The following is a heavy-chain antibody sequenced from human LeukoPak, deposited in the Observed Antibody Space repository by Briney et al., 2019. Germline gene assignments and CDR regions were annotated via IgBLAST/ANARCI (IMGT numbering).Heavy chain of an antibody. Sequence: PGGSLRLSCAASGFTFSNFWMHWVRQAPGKGLVWVALIYGDGSFTRYADSVKGRFTISRDNAKNTVYLQMNSLRAEDMAVYYCARVQDYYDSSGQTLYYYGMDVWGQGTTVTVSS. CDR3: ARVQDYYDSSGQTLYYYGMDV. D-gene: IGHD3-22*01. CDR2: IYGDGSFT. J-gene: IGHJ6*02. V-gene: IGHV3-74*01. CDR1: GFTFSNFW.